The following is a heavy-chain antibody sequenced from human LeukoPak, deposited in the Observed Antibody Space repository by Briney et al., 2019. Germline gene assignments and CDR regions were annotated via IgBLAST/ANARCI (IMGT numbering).Heavy chain of an antibody. D-gene: IGHD3-22*01. CDR1: GFTFDDYA. V-gene: IGHV3-9*01. Sequence: GRSLRLSCAASGFTFDDYAMHWVRQAPGKGLEWVSGISWNSGSIGYADSVKGRFTISRDNAKNSLYLQMNSLRAEDTALYYCAKGDYYDSSGYYPLWGQGTLVTVSS. J-gene: IGHJ4*02. CDR2: ISWNSGSI. CDR3: AKGDYYDSSGYYPL.